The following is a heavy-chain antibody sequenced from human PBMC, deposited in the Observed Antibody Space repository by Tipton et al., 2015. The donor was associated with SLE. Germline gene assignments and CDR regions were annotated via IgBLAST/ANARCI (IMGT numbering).Heavy chain of an antibody. CDR3: AKEGGRYSSNTRSWFDP. J-gene: IGHJ5*02. D-gene: IGHD6-13*01. Sequence: SLRLSCAASGFTVSSNYMSWVRQAPGKGLEWVSVIYSGGSTYYADSVKGRFTISRDNSKNTLYLQMNSLRAEDTAVYYCAKEGGRYSSNTRSWFDPWGQGTLVTVSS. CDR1: GFTVSSNY. CDR2: IYSGGST. V-gene: IGHV3-53*05.